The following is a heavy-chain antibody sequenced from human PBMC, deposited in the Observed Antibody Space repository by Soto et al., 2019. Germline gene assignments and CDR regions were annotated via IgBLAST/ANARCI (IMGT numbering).Heavy chain of an antibody. CDR2: IYPGDSDT. D-gene: IGHD3-22*01. CDR3: ARQEGVVIGSGYYYYYYGMDV. CDR1: GYSFTSYW. Sequence: PGESLKISCKGSGYSFTSYWIGWVRQMPGKGLEWMGIIYPGDSDTRYSPSFQGQVTISADKSISTAYLQWSSLKASDTAMYYCARQEGVVIGSGYYYYYYGMDVWGQGTTVTVSS. V-gene: IGHV5-51*01. J-gene: IGHJ6*02.